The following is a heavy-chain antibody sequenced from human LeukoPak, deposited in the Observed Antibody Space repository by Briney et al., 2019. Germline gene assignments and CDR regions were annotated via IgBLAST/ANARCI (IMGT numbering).Heavy chain of an antibody. CDR1: GFAVSSNY. CDR2: IFSGGST. Sequence: PGGSLRLSCAASGFAVSSNYMSWVRQAPGKGLEWVSVIFSGGSTSYADSVKGRFTISRDNSKNTLYLQMNSLRAEDTAVYYCAEASPMDVWGKGTTVTVSS. J-gene: IGHJ6*03. CDR3: AEASPMDV. D-gene: IGHD6-6*01. V-gene: IGHV3-53*01.